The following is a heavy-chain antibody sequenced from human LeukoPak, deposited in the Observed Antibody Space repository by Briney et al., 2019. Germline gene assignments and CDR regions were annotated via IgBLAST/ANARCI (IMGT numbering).Heavy chain of an antibody. D-gene: IGHD6-19*01. CDR3: ARPIAVAGTRAFDI. CDR1: GFTVSSNY. Sequence: PGGSLRLSCVASGFTVSSNYMSWVRQAPGKGLEWVSVIYSSGTTYYADSVKGRFTISRDNSKNTLYLQMNSLRAEDTAVYYCARPIAVAGTRAFDIWGQGTMVTVSS. CDR2: IYSSGTT. V-gene: IGHV3-53*01. J-gene: IGHJ3*02.